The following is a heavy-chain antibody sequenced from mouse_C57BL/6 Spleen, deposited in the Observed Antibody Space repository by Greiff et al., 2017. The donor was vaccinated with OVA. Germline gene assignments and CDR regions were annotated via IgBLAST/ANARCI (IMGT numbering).Heavy chain of an antibody. D-gene: IGHD1-1*01. CDR3: ARGGRYYFDY. CDR1: GYSITSGYY. CDR2: ISYDGSN. Sequence: EVHLVESGPGLVKPSQSLSLTCSVTGYSITSGYYWNWIRQFPGNKLEWMGYISYDGSNNYNPSLKNRISITRDTSKNQFFLKLNSVTTEDTATYYCARGGRYYFDYWGQGTTLTVSS. V-gene: IGHV3-6*01. J-gene: IGHJ2*01.